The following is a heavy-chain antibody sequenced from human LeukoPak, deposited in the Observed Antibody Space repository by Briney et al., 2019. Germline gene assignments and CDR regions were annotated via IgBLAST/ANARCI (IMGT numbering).Heavy chain of an antibody. CDR2: IYTSGST. D-gene: IGHD3-10*01. J-gene: IGHJ5*02. V-gene: IGHV4-61*02. Sequence: SETLSLTRTVSGGSISSGSYYWSWIRQPAGKGLEWIGRIYTSGSTNYNPSLKSRVTISVDTSKNQFSLKLSSVTAADTAVYYCARGSRGGSFDPWGQGTLVTVSS. CDR3: ARGSRGGSFDP. CDR1: GGSISSGSYY.